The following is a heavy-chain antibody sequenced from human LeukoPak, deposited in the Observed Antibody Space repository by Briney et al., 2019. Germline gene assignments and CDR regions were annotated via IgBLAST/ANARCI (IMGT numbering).Heavy chain of an antibody. CDR3: ARGSRYFDWLGYYYMDV. CDR1: GYTFTSYY. D-gene: IGHD3-9*01. J-gene: IGHJ6*03. V-gene: IGHV1-46*01. CDR2: INPSGGST. Sequence: GASVKVSCKASGYTFTSYYMHWVRQAPGQGLEWMGIINPSGGSTSYAQKFQGRVTMTRDTSTSTVYMELSSLRSEDTAVYYCARGSRYFDWLGYYYMDVWGKGTTVTVSS.